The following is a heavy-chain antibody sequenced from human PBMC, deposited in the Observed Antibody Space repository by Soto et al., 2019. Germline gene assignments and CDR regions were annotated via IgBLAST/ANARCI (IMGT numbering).Heavy chain of an antibody. CDR1: GGSISSYY. J-gene: IGHJ6*03. Sequence: SETLSLTCTVSGGSISSYYWSWIRQPPGKGLEWIGYIYYSGSTNYNPSLKSRVTISVDTSKNQFSLKLSSVTAADTAVYYCATTNSSSSGRIVYYYYMDVWGKGTTVTVSS. V-gene: IGHV4-59*01. D-gene: IGHD6-6*01. CDR3: ATTNSSSSGRIVYYYYMDV. CDR2: IYYSGST.